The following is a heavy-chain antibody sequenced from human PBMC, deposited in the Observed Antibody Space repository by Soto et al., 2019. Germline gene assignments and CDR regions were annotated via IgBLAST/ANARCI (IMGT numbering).Heavy chain of an antibody. Sequence: EVQLLDSGGGLVQPGGSLRLSCAASGFTFSTFAMSWVRQAPGKGLEWVSVISGSGHSTYYAVSVKGRFTISRDNSKNTLYLQMNSLRAEDTAVYYCAKGGSGNYWGGYSFDYWGQGTLVTVSS. V-gene: IGHV3-23*01. D-gene: IGHD1-26*01. CDR2: ISGSGHST. J-gene: IGHJ4*02. CDR1: GFTFSTFA. CDR3: AKGGSGNYWGGYSFDY.